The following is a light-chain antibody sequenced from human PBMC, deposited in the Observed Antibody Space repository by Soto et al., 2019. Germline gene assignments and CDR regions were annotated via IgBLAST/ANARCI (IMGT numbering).Light chain of an antibody. V-gene: IGLV2-14*01. CDR2: DVS. Sequence: ALTQPASVSGSPGQSITISCAGTSSDVGGYNYVSWYQQHPGKAPKLIICDVSNRPSGVSSRFSGSKSGNTASLTISGLQAEDEADYYCSSFAGTSYVFGTGTKVTVL. J-gene: IGLJ1*01. CDR1: SSDVGGYNY. CDR3: SSFAGTSYV.